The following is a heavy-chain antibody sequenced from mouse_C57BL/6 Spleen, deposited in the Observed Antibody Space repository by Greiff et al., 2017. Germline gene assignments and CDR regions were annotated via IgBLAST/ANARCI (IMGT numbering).Heavy chain of an antibody. CDR3: ARAGRYFDY. Sequence: SGPELVKPGASVKISCKASGYSFTGYYMNWVKQSPEKSLGWIGEINPSTGGTTYNQKFKAKATLTVDKSSSTAYMQLKSLTSEDSAVYYWARAGRYFDYWGQGTTLTVSS. V-gene: IGHV1-42*01. CDR1: GYSFTGYY. CDR2: INPSTGGT. J-gene: IGHJ2*01.